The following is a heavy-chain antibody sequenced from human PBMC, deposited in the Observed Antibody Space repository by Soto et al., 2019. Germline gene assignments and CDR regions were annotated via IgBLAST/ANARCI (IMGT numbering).Heavy chain of an antibody. D-gene: IGHD2-21*02. CDR1: GFTFRTYS. V-gene: IGHV3-48*02. CDR3: ASFGDLTDDH. CDR2: ISTSGSTM. Sequence: EVQLVESGGGLVQPGGSLRLSCAASGFTFRTYSMNWVRQAPGKGLEWVSYISTSGSTMYYADSVKGRFTISRDNAKNSLYLQMNSLRDEDTAVYYCASFGDLTDDHWGQGTLVTVSS. J-gene: IGHJ4*02.